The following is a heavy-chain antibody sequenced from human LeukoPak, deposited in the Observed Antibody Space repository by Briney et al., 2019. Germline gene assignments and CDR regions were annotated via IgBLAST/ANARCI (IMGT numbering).Heavy chain of an antibody. Sequence: GGSLRLSCAGSGFTFSSHWMTWVRQTPGKGLEWVASIKHDGSEKNYVDSVKGRFTISRDNAENSLYVEMNNLRGEDTAVYYCARDNFDWRPLDCWGQGTLVTVSS. CDR2: IKHDGSEK. D-gene: IGHD3-9*01. J-gene: IGHJ4*02. CDR3: ARDNFDWRPLDC. V-gene: IGHV3-7*03. CDR1: GFTFSSHW.